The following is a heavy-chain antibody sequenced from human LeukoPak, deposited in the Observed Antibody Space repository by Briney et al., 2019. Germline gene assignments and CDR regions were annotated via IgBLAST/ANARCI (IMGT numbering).Heavy chain of an antibody. Sequence: SETLSLTCTVSGGSISSYYWSWIRQPPGKGLEWIEYIYYSGSTNYNPSLKSRVTISVDTSKNQFSLKLSSVTAADTAVYYCARDSRDSSGLNWFDPWGQGTLVTVSS. CDR3: ARDSRDSSGLNWFDP. J-gene: IGHJ5*02. CDR1: GGSISSYY. D-gene: IGHD3-22*01. V-gene: IGHV4-59*01. CDR2: IYYSGST.